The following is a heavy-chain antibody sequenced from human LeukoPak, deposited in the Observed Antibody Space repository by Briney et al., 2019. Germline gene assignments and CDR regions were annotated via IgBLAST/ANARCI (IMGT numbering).Heavy chain of an antibody. D-gene: IGHD5-12*01. CDR3: ARDEDSGYARLFDY. Sequence: GGSLRLSCAASGFTFSSYGMHWVRQAPGKGLEWVAVIWYDGSNKYYADSVKGRFTISRDNSKNALYLQMNSLRAEDTAVYYCARDEDSGYARLFDYWGQGTLVTVSS. CDR1: GFTFSSYG. CDR2: IWYDGSNK. V-gene: IGHV3-33*01. J-gene: IGHJ4*02.